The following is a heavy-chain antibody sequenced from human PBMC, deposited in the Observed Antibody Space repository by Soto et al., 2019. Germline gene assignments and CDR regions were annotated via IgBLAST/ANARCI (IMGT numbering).Heavy chain of an antibody. V-gene: IGHV3-74*01. D-gene: IGHD6-13*01. J-gene: IGHJ4*02. CDR3: AKDSWYFDL. CDR1: GFVFTNFW. CDR2: IDTSGHST. Sequence: GSLRLSCEASGFVFTNFWMHWVRHVPGKGLVWVARIDTSGHSTNYTESVKGRFTISRDNAKNTVSLQMNSLRVEDTGVYYCAKDSWYFDLWSQGSQVTVSS.